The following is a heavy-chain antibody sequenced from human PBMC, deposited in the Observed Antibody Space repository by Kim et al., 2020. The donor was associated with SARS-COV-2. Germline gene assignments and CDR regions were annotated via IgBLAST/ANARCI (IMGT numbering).Heavy chain of an antibody. CDR2: ISSGGGGT. V-gene: IGHV3-23*01. Sequence: GGSLRLSCAASGFTFSNFAMNWVRQAPGKGLEWVSGISSGGGGTYYADSVKGRFTISRDNSKKALYLQINSLSGEDTAIYFCAKGLRDDILTAYHALDHWGTGPMVTVSS. CDR1: GFTFSNFA. CDR3: AKGLRDDILTAYHALDH. J-gene: IGHJ5*02. D-gene: IGHD3-9*01.